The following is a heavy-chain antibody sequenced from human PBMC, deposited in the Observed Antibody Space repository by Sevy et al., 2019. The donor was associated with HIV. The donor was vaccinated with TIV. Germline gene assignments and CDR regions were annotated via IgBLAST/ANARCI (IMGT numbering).Heavy chain of an antibody. CDR3: ARDQAESSSTGGLDS. CDR2: IYYSGST. V-gene: IGHV4-61*01. D-gene: IGHD6-6*01. CDR1: GASVSSGSFF. J-gene: IGHJ4*02. Sequence: SETLSLTCSVSGASVSSGSFFWTWIRQAPGKGLEWIGYIYYSGSTNYNPSLKSRVTFSVDTSKNQFSLKLRSVTAADTAVYYCARDQAESSSTGGLDSWGPGALITVSS.